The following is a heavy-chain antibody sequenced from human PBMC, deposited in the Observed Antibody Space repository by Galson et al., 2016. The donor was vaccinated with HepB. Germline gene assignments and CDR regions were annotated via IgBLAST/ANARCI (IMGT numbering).Heavy chain of an antibody. D-gene: IGHD3-3*01. CDR3: AKPITIFGVVPTGAFDI. Sequence: SLRLSCAVSGFTFSSYGMHWVRQAPGKGLEWVAVISYDGRNKYYADSVKGRFTISRDNSKNTLYLQMNSLGAEGTALYYCAKPITIFGVVPTGAFDIWAQGKMVTVSS. J-gene: IGHJ3*02. CDR2: ISYDGRNK. V-gene: IGHV3-30*18. CDR1: GFTFSSYG.